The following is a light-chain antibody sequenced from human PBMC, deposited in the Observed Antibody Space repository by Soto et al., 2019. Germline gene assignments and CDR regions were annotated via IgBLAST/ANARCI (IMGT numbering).Light chain of an antibody. J-gene: IGKJ1*01. V-gene: IGKV1-39*01. CDR2: AAS. CDR1: QSISSY. Sequence: IQMTQSPSSLSASVVDRVTITCRASQSISSYLNWYQQKPGKAPKLLIYAASSLQSGVPSRFSGSGSGTDFTLTISSLQPEDFATYYCQQSYSTRWTFGQGTKVDIK. CDR3: QQSYSTRWT.